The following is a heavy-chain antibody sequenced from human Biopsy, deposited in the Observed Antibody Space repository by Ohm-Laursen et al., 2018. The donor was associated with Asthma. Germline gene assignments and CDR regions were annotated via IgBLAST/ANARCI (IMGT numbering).Heavy chain of an antibody. Sequence: SLRLSCSASRFTYEMHWVRQAPGKGLEWASGISWNSATIGYADSVEGRFTISRGNSKNTLYLQMNSLRAEDTAVYYCAKERYYDFWSGHPIWGQGTRVTVSS. V-gene: IGHV3-9*01. CDR1: RFTYE. CDR2: ISWNSATI. J-gene: IGHJ3*02. D-gene: IGHD3-3*01. CDR3: AKERYYDFWSGHPI.